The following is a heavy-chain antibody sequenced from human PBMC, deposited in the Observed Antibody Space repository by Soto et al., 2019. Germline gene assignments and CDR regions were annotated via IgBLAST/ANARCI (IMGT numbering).Heavy chain of an antibody. CDR3: ARAGLLGLYDFWSGRNYGMDV. Sequence: GGSLRLSCEASGFSFSYYSMNWVRQAPGKGLEWVSSISSSSTYINYADDLKGRFTISRDNAKNSLYLQMNSLRAEDTAVYYCARAGLLGLYDFWSGRNYGMDVWGQGTTVTVSS. CDR2: ISSSSTYI. CDR1: GFSFSYYS. V-gene: IGHV3-21*01. J-gene: IGHJ6*02. D-gene: IGHD3-3*01.